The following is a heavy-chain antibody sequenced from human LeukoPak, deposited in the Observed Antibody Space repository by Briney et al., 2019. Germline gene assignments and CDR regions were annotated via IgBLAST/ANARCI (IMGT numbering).Heavy chain of an antibody. CDR3: AELGITMIGGG. D-gene: IGHD3-10*02. Sequence: PGGSLRLSCAASGFTFSSYEMNWVRQAPGEGLEWVSYISSIGSTIYYADSVKGRFTISRDNAKNSLYLQMNSLRAEDTAVYYCAELGITMIGGGWGKGTTVTISS. CDR2: ISSIGSTI. V-gene: IGHV3-48*03. J-gene: IGHJ6*04. CDR1: GFTFSSYE.